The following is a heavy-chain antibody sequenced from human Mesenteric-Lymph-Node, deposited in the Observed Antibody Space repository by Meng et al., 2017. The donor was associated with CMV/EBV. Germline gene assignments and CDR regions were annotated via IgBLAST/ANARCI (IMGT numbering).Heavy chain of an antibody. Sequence: GGSLRLSCAASGFDFSTYSMNWVRQAPGKGLEWVAVIWYDGSNKYYADSVKGRFTISRDNSKNTLYLQMNSLRAEDTAVYYCANTDYYDSSGYFVYWGQGTLVTVSS. J-gene: IGHJ4*02. D-gene: IGHD3-22*01. CDR1: GFDFSTYS. CDR2: IWYDGSNK. V-gene: IGHV3-33*08. CDR3: ANTDYYDSSGYFVY.